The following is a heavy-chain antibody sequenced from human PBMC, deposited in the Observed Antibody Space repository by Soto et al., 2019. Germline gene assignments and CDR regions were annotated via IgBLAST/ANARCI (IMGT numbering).Heavy chain of an antibody. CDR2: ISWDGGIT. Sequence: GRSLRLSCAAAGFTFDDYTMHWVRQAPGKGLEWVSLISWDGGITYYADSVKGRFTISRDNSKNSLYLQMNSLRTEDTALYYCAKDSRGPPGIAAAGLYGMDVWGQGTTVTVSS. V-gene: IGHV3-43*01. CDR3: AKDSRGPPGIAAAGLYGMDV. D-gene: IGHD6-13*01. CDR1: GFTFDDYT. J-gene: IGHJ6*02.